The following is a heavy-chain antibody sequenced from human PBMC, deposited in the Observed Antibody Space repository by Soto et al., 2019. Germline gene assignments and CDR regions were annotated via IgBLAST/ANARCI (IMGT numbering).Heavy chain of an antibody. V-gene: IGHV3-11*01. D-gene: IGHD6-19*01. CDR3: ARDRYSTAWIDGY. Sequence: QVQLVESGGGLVKPGGSLRLSCAASGFTFSDYYMSWIRQAPGKGLEWVSYISNSGYTIYYADSVKGRFTISRDNAKNSRDLQMNSLRAEDTAVYYCARDRYSTAWIDGYWGQGTLVTVSS. CDR2: ISNSGYTI. CDR1: GFTFSDYY. J-gene: IGHJ4*02.